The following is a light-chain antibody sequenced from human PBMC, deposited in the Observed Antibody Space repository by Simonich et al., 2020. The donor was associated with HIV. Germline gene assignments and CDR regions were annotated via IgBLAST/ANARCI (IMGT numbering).Light chain of an antibody. CDR1: QGISSY. Sequence: DIQLTQSPSFLSASVGDRVTITCRASQGISSYLAGYQQKPGKAPKLLIYAASTLQSGVPSRFSGSGSGTEFTLTISSLQPEDFATYYCQQLNSFTFGPGTKVDIK. V-gene: IGKV1-9*01. J-gene: IGKJ3*01. CDR2: AAS. CDR3: QQLNSFT.